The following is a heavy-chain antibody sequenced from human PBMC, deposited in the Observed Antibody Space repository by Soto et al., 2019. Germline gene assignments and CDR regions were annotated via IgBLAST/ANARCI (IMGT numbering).Heavy chain of an antibody. CDR2: INAYNGNT. D-gene: IGHD6-13*01. CDR3: ARDGKQQLVGTEEHLPYYYGMDV. Sequence: QVQLVQYGAEVKKPGASVKVSCKASRYTFTSYGISWVRQAPGQGIEWMGWINAYNGNTNYAQKLQGRVTMTTDTSTSTAYMELRSLRSDDTAVYYCARDGKQQLVGTEEHLPYYYGMDVWGQGTTVTVSS. J-gene: IGHJ6*02. CDR1: RYTFTSYG. V-gene: IGHV1-18*01.